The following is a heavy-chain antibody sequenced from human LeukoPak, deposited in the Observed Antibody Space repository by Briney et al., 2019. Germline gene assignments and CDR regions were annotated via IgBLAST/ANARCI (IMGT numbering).Heavy chain of an antibody. CDR1: GFAFSSYA. CDR2: ISHDGSKK. D-gene: IGHD3-10*01. V-gene: IGHV3-30-3*01. CDR3: AKDWRFYYVSGSFFPDN. J-gene: IGHJ4*02. Sequence: GGSLRLSCAASGFAFSSYAVHWVRQAPGKGLECVAVISHDGSKKYYADFVKGRFTISRDNSKNTLYLHMNSLIPEDTAVYFCAKDWRFYYVSGSFFPDNWGQGTLVTVSS.